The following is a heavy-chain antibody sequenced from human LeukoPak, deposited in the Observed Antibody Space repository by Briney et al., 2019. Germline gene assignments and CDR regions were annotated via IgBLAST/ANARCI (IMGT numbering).Heavy chain of an antibody. CDR2: LLNSGST. D-gene: IGHD1-14*01. CDR3: VKTNRYAGGDRHFDY. CDR1: GGSINTYY. V-gene: IGHV4-4*09. J-gene: IGHJ4*02. Sequence: SETLSLTCTVSGGSINTYYWSWIRQPPGKGLGWIGNLLNSGSTDYHPSLKSRVTISVDTSKNQFSLKLNSVTAADTAVYYCVKTNRYAGGDRHFDYWGQGTLVTVSS.